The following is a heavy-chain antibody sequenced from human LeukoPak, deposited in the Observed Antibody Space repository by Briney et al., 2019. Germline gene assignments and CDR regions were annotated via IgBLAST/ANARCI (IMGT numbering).Heavy chain of an antibody. D-gene: IGHD6-19*01. V-gene: IGHV3-21*06. Sequence: GGSLRLSCAASGFSFSSYNMNWVRHSPTKGLEWVASIDTTSEYIFYTDSLKGRFTISGDNAKNSLYLQMNNLRVEDTAVYYCARADRDSDWYIDDCWGQGTLVTVSS. CDR3: ARADRDSDWYIDDC. CDR1: GFSFSSYN. CDR2: IDTTSEYI. J-gene: IGHJ4*02.